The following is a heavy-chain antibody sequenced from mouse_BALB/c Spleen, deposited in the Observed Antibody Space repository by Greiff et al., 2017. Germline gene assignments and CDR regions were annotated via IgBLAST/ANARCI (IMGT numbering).Heavy chain of an antibody. CDR2: ISSGGGST. Sequence: EVQVVESGGGLVKPGGSLKLSCAASGFAFSSYDMSWVRQTPEKRLEWVAYISSGGGSTYYPDTVKGRFTISRDNAKNTLYLQMSSLKSEDTAMYYCARSYYCSSYLYAMDYWGQGTSVTVSS. CDR3: ARSYYCSSYLYAMDY. J-gene: IGHJ4*01. D-gene: IGHD1-1*01. CDR1: GFAFSSYD. V-gene: IGHV5-12-1*01.